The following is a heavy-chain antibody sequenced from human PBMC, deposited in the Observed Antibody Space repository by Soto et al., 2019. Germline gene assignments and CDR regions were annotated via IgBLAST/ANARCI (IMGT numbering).Heavy chain of an antibody. D-gene: IGHD6-6*01. Sequence: QVQMVESGGGVVQPGRSLRLSCAASGFTFSTYGMHWVRQAPGKGLEWVAVISNDGSNKYYADSVKGRFTISRDNSKNTLYLQMNSLRPEETAIYYCAKVVRADTTSSNFYYYSAMDVWGQGTTVTVSS. J-gene: IGHJ6*02. CDR3: AKVVRADTTSSNFYYYSAMDV. V-gene: IGHV3-30*18. CDR1: GFTFSTYG. CDR2: ISNDGSNK.